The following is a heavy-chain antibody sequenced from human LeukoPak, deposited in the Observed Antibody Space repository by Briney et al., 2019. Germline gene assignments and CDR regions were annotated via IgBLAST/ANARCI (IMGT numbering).Heavy chain of an antibody. CDR3: ARDNSLGATVAFDI. D-gene: IGHD1-26*01. V-gene: IGHV3-21*01. CDR2: ISSSSSYI. CDR1: GFTFSSYS. J-gene: IGHJ3*02. Sequence: GGSLRLSCAASGFTFSSYSMNWVRQAPGKGLEWVSSISSSSSYIYYADSVKGRFTISRDNAKNSLYLQMNSLRAEDTAVYYCARDNSLGATVAFDIWGQGTMVTVSS.